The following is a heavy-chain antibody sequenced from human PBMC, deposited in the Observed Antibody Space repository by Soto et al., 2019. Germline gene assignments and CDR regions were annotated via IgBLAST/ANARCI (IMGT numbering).Heavy chain of an antibody. D-gene: IGHD3-3*01. J-gene: IGHJ3*02. V-gene: IGHV3-23*01. CDR3: EKDRDCWKLVAFNI. Sequence: AAWGTFGGHARLWVIKDTGKGLEWVSAISGSGGSTYYADAVKGRFTISRDNSKNTLYLQMNSLRDEDTAGYYCEKDRDCWKLVAFNIWGQGT. CDR1: WGTFGGHA. CDR2: ISGSGGST.